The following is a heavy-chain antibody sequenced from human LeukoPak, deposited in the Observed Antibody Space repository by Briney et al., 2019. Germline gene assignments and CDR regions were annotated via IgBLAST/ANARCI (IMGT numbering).Heavy chain of an antibody. D-gene: IGHD5/OR15-5a*01. CDR3: ARCLLNNWFDP. CDR2: IRTSDGSI. V-gene: IGHV3-11*01. Sequence: GGSLRLSCAASGFTFSDYYMSWIRQSPGKGLEWVSYIRTSDGSIYYADSVKGRFTISRDNARNSLYLQMNSLRAEDTAVYYCARCLLNNWFDPWGQGILVTVSS. J-gene: IGHJ5*02. CDR1: GFTFSDYY.